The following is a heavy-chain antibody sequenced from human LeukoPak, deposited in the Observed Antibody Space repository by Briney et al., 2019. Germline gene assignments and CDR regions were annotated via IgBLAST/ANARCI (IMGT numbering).Heavy chain of an antibody. V-gene: IGHV4-34*01. CDR1: GGSFSGYY. J-gene: IGHJ4*02. D-gene: IGHD3-22*01. Sequence: PSETLSLTCAVYGGSFSGYYWSWIRQPPGKGLEWIGEINHSGSTNYNPSLKSRVTISADATKNQFSLKLSSVTAADTAVYYCARGHHYYDSSGKWDYWGQGTLVTVSS. CDR3: ARGHHYYDSSGKWDY. CDR2: INHSGST.